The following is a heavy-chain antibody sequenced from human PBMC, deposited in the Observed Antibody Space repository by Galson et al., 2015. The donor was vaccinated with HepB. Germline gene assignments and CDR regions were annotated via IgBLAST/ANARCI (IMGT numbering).Heavy chain of an antibody. Sequence: SVKVSCKASGDTFTSYYMHWVRQAPGQGLEWMGIINPSDSSTTYAQKFQGRLTMISDTSTSAVYMELSSLRSEDTAVYYCARDGSPTDFWSGNNWFDPWGQGTLVIVSS. V-gene: IGHV1-46*01. CDR3: ARDGSPTDFWSGNNWFDP. J-gene: IGHJ5*02. CDR2: INPSDSST. D-gene: IGHD3-3*01. CDR1: GDTFTSYY.